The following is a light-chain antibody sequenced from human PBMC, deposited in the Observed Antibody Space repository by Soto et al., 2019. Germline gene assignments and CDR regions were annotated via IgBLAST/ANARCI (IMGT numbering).Light chain of an antibody. J-gene: IGKJ2*01. V-gene: IGKV1-5*01. CDR2: DAS. Sequence: DIQMTQSPSTLSASVGDRVAITCRASQSISSWLAWYQQKPGKAPKLLIYDASSLESGVPSRFSGSGSGTDFTLTISRLEPEDSAMYYCQQYGSTLPFTFGQGTKVDIK. CDR1: QSISSW. CDR3: QQYGSTLPFT.